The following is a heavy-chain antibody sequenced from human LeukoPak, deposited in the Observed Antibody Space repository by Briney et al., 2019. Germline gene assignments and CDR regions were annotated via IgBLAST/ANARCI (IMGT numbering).Heavy chain of an antibody. V-gene: IGHV3-23*01. D-gene: IGHD3-22*01. CDR3: ARDRGVYYYDSSGYYQDY. Sequence: GGSLRLSCASSGFTFNNYAMTWVRQAPGKGLEWVSSITASGGSTYCADSVKGRFTISRDNSKNSLYLQMNSLRAEDTAVYYCARDRGVYYYDSSGYYQDYWGQGTLVTVSS. CDR2: ITASGGST. J-gene: IGHJ4*02. CDR1: GFTFNNYA.